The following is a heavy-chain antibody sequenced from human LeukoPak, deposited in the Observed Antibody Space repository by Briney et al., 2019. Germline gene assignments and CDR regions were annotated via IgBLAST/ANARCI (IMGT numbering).Heavy chain of an antibody. CDR2: ISGSGGST. Sequence: GGSLRLSCAASGFTFSSYAMSWVRQAPGKGLEWVSAISGSGGSTYYADSVKGRFTTSRDNSKNTLYLQMNSLRAEDTAVYYCAKDNQMIAGIAAAGVDYWGQGTLVTVSS. V-gene: IGHV3-23*01. J-gene: IGHJ4*02. CDR3: AKDNQMIAGIAAAGVDY. D-gene: IGHD6-13*01. CDR1: GFTFSSYA.